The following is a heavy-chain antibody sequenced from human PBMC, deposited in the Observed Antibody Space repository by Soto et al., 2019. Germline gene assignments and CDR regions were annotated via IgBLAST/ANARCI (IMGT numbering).Heavy chain of an antibody. CDR1: GFTFSSYG. V-gene: IGHV3-30*18. CDR2: ISYDGSNK. CDR3: AKAPYSGYEIDY. J-gene: IGHJ4*02. Sequence: QVQLVESGGGVVQPGRSVRLSCAASGFTFSSYGMHWVRQAPGKGLEWVAVISYDGSNKYYADSVKGRFTISRDNSKNTLYLRMNSLRAEDTAVYYCAKAPYSGYEIDYWGQGTLVTVSS. D-gene: IGHD5-12*01.